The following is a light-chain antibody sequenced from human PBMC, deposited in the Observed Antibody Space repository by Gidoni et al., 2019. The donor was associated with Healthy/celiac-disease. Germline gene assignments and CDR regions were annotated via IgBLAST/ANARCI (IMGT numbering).Light chain of an antibody. Sequence: EIVLTQSPATRSLSPGERATLSCRASQSVSSYLAWYQQKPGQAPRLLIYDASNRATGIPARFSGSGSATDFSLTISSLEPEDFAVYYCQQRSNWPRALTFGGGTKVEIK. CDR2: DAS. J-gene: IGKJ4*01. CDR3: QQRSNWPRALT. V-gene: IGKV3-11*01. CDR1: QSVSSY.